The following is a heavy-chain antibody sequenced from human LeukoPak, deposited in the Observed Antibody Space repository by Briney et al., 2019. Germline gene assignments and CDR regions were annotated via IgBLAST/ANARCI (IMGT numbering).Heavy chain of an antibody. CDR1: GGSISSGGYY. J-gene: IGHJ3*02. V-gene: IGHV4-31*03. CDR2: IYYSGST. CDR3: ARESRYFDWRPRPTDAFDI. D-gene: IGHD3-9*01. Sequence: SQTLSLTCTVSGGSISSGGYYWSWIRQHPGQGLEWIGYIYYSGSTYYNPSLKSRVTISVDTSKNQFSLKLSSVTAADTAVYYCARESRYFDWRPRPTDAFDIWGQGTMVTVSS.